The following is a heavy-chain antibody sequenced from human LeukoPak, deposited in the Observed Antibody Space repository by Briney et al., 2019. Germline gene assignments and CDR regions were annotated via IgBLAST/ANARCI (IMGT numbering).Heavy chain of an antibody. Sequence: SQTLSLTCTVSGGSISSGGYYWSWIRQPPGKGLEWIGYIYHSGSTYYNPSLKSRVTISVDRSKNQFSLKLSSVTAADTAVYYCASMAAAEGAFDIWGQGTMVTVSS. CDR3: ASMAAAEGAFDI. CDR1: GGSISSGGYY. CDR2: IYHSGST. V-gene: IGHV4-30-2*01. D-gene: IGHD6-13*01. J-gene: IGHJ3*02.